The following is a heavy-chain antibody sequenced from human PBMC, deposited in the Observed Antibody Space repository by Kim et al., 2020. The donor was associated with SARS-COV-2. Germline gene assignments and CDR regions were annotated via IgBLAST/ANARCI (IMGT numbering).Heavy chain of an antibody. CDR2: ISGTGVST. V-gene: IGHV3-23*01. CDR1: GFTVSSSA. J-gene: IGHJ6*02. CDR3: AVSYYASGIYYYGMDV. D-gene: IGHD3-10*01. Sequence: GGSLRLSCAAPGFTVSSSAMSWVRQAPGKGLEWVSAISGTGVSTYYADSVKGRFSISRDSSKNTLYLQMNSLRAEDTAVYYCAVSYYASGIYYYGMDVWGQGTTVTVSS.